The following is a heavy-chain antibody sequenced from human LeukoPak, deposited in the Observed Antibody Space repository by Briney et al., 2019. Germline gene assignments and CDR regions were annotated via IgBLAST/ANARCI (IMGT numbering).Heavy chain of an antibody. CDR1: GFSFTNYW. J-gene: IGHJ6*02. Sequence: GGSLRLSCAASGFSFTNYWMHWVRQAPGKGLVWVSHINSDGSATRHADSVKGRFTISRDNAMNTLYLQMNSLRAEDTAVYYCARDAVDTANAVWGQGTTVTVSS. CDR3: ARDAVDTANAV. D-gene: IGHD5-18*01. CDR2: INSDGSAT. V-gene: IGHV3-74*01.